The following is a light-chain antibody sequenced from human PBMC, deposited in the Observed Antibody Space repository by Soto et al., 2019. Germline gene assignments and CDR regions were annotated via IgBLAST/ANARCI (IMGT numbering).Light chain of an antibody. J-gene: IGLJ1*01. Sequence: QSVLTQLASVSGSAGQSITISCTGTNSDVGGYNYVSWYQQHPGKAPKLLIYDVSSRPSGLSNRFSGSKSGNTASLIISGLQAEDEADHYCASYTNSIAYVFGSGSKVTLL. CDR1: NSDVGGYNY. CDR3: ASYTNSIAYV. V-gene: IGLV2-14*03. CDR2: DVS.